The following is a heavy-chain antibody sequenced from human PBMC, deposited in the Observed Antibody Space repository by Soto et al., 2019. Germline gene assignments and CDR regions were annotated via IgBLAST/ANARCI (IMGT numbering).Heavy chain of an antibody. CDR1: GYTFTTYW. CDR3: ARHRLDDFWSGYLYYMDV. D-gene: IGHD3-3*01. CDR2: FYPVDSDT. Sequence: GESLKISCKGSGYTFTTYWIAWVRQMPGKGLDWLVIFYPVDSDTSYSPSFQGQVTISADKSINSAYLQWSSLKASDTAFYYCARHRLDDFWSGYLYYMDVWGKGTTVTVSS. J-gene: IGHJ6*03. V-gene: IGHV5-51*01.